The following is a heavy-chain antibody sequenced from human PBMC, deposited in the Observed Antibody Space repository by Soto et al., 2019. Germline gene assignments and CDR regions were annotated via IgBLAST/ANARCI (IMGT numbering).Heavy chain of an antibody. CDR1: GFTFDDYA. CDR3: AKDKGSGGSVGYYYGMDV. J-gene: IGHJ6*02. Sequence: ESGGGLVQPGRSLRLSCAASGFTFDDYAMHWVRQAPGKGLEWVSGISWNSGSIGYADSVKGRFTISRDNAKNSLYLQMNSLRAEDTALYYCAKDKGSGGSVGYYYGMDVWGQGTTVTVSS. CDR2: ISWNSGSI. D-gene: IGHD2-15*01. V-gene: IGHV3-9*01.